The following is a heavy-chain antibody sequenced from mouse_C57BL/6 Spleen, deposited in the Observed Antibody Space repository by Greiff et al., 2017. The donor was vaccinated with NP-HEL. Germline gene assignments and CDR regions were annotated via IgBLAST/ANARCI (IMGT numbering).Heavy chain of an antibody. V-gene: IGHV5-6*01. J-gene: IGHJ3*01. Sequence: EVKLMESGGDLVKPGGSLKLSCAASGFTFSSYGMSWVRQTPDKRLEWVATISSGGSYTYYPDSVKGRFTISRDNAKHTLYLQMSSLKSEDTAMYYCARQGGLPPWFAYWGQGTLVTVSA. D-gene: IGHD2-2*01. CDR1: GFTFSSYG. CDR3: ARQGGLPPWFAY. CDR2: ISSGGSYT.